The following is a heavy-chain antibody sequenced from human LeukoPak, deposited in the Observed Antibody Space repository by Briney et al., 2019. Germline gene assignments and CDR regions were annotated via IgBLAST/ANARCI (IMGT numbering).Heavy chain of an antibody. D-gene: IGHD4-23*01. Sequence: GGSLKISCKGSGYSFTSYWIGWVRQMPGKGLEWMGIIYPGDSDTRYSPSFQGQVTISADKSISTAYLQWSSLKASDTAMYYCARPVVTPVDAFDIWGQGTMVTVSS. J-gene: IGHJ3*02. V-gene: IGHV5-51*01. CDR2: IYPGDSDT. CDR1: GYSFTSYW. CDR3: ARPVVTPVDAFDI.